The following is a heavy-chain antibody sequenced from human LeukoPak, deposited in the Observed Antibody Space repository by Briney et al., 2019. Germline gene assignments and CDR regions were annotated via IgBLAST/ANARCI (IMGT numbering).Heavy chain of an antibody. Sequence: PGGSLRLSCAASGFTFSSYAMSWVRQAPGKGLEWVSAISGSGGSTYYADSVKGRFTISRDNAKNSLYLQMNSLRAEDTAVYYCARDRVSAEGYWGQGTLVTVSS. CDR1: GFTFSSYA. J-gene: IGHJ4*02. D-gene: IGHD6-13*01. CDR2: ISGSGGST. V-gene: IGHV3-23*01. CDR3: ARDRVSAEGY.